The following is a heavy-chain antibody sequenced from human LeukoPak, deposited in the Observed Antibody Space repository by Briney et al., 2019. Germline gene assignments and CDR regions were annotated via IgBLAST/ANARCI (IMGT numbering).Heavy chain of an antibody. Sequence: KPSGTLSLTCTVSGGSISSYYWSWIRQPPGKGLEWIGYSYYSGSTSYNPSLKSRVTISVDMSKNQFSLKLSSVTAADTAVYYCARGEVESGYSFDYWGQGTLVTVSS. J-gene: IGHJ4*02. CDR2: SYYSGST. D-gene: IGHD5-18*01. CDR1: GGSISSYY. V-gene: IGHV4-59*13. CDR3: ARGEVESGYSFDY.